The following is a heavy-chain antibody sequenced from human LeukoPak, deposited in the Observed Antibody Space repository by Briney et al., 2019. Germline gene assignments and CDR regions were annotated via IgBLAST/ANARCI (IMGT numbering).Heavy chain of an antibody. CDR2: IYYSGST. CDR3: ARDGHRGYLGWFDP. V-gene: IGHV4-39*07. D-gene: IGHD2-2*03. CDR1: GGSISSSSYY. J-gene: IGHJ5*02. Sequence: SETLSLTCTVSGGSISSSSYYWGWIRQPPGKGLEWIGSIYYSGSTYYNPSLKSRVTISVDTSKNQFSLKLSSVTAADTAVYYCARDGHRGYLGWFDPWGQGTLVTVSS.